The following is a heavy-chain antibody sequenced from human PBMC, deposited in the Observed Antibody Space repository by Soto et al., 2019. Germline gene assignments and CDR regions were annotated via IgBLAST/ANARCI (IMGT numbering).Heavy chain of an antibody. CDR3: ARVAGYYYDSSGYSPFDY. CDR1: GYTFTRSG. V-gene: IGHV1-18*01. J-gene: IGHJ4*02. CDR2: ISTYNGDT. Sequence: ASVKVSCKASGYTFTRSGISWVRQAPGQGLEWMGWISTYNGDTNYAQTFQGRVTMTTDTSTSTVYMELRSLRSDDTAVYYCARVAGYYYDSSGYSPFDYWGQGTLVTVSS. D-gene: IGHD3-22*01.